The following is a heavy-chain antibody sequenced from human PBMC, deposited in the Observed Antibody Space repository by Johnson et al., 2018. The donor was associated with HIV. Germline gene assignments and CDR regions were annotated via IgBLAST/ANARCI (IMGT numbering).Heavy chain of an antibody. Sequence: VRQAPGKGLEWVAFIRDDGSKKYYADSVKGRLTISRDNSKNTLYLQVNSLRAEDTAVYFCAKQLAGHDAFDIWGQGTMVTVSS. CDR3: AKQLAGHDAFDI. CDR2: IRDDGSKK. V-gene: IGHV3-30*02. J-gene: IGHJ3*02. D-gene: IGHD6-6*01.